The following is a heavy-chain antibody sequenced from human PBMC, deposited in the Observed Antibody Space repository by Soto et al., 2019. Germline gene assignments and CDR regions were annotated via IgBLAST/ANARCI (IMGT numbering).Heavy chain of an antibody. D-gene: IGHD4-17*01. J-gene: IGHJ4*02. CDR1: GFTVSSNY. V-gene: IGHV3-66*01. CDR3: ARDSWNGDYYFDY. CDR2: IYSGGST. Sequence: GGSLRLSCAASGFTVSSNYMSWVRQAPGKGLEWVSVIYSGGSTYYADSVKGRFTISRDNSKNTLYLQMNSLRAEDTAVYYCARDSWNGDYYFDYWGQGTLVTVSS.